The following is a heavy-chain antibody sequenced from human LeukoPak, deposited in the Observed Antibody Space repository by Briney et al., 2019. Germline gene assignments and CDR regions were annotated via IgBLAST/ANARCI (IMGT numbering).Heavy chain of an antibody. CDR1: GFNFSSYS. D-gene: IGHD5-18*01. CDR3: ARVVYSYGLVYMDV. Sequence: GGSLRLSCAASGFNFSSYSMNWVRKAPGKGLEWVSSISSSSSYIYYADSVKGRFTISRDNAKNSLYLQMNSLRAEDTAVYYCARVVYSYGLVYMDVWGKGTTVTVSS. CDR2: ISSSSSYI. V-gene: IGHV3-21*01. J-gene: IGHJ6*03.